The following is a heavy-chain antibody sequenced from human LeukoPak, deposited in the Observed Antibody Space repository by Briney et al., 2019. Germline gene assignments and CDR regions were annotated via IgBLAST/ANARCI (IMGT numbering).Heavy chain of an antibody. J-gene: IGHJ5*02. Sequence: TGGSLRLSCAASGFTFSNAWMSWVRQAPGKGLEWVGRIKSKTDGGTTDFAAAVKGRLTISRADPKKTRYLQRKRPKTEETAVLYCTTSYGDYFPHNLDLWGQGTRVSVSS. V-gene: IGHV3-15*01. D-gene: IGHD4-17*01. CDR2: IKSKTDGGTT. CDR3: TTSYGDYFPHNLDL. CDR1: GFTFSNAW.